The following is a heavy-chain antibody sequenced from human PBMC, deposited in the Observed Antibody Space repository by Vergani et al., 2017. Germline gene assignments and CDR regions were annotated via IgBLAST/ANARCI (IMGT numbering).Heavy chain of an antibody. CDR1: GGSISSGSYY. CDR3: ARDSSGLYYMDV. J-gene: IGHJ6*03. CDR2: IYTSGST. V-gene: IGHV4-61*02. Sequence: QVQLQESGPGLVKPSQTLSLTCTVSGGSISSGSYYWSWIRQPAGKGLKWIGRIYTSGSTNYNPSLKSRVTISVDTSKNQFSLKLSSVTAADTAVYYCARDSSGLYYMDVWGKGTTVTVSS. D-gene: IGHD6-19*01.